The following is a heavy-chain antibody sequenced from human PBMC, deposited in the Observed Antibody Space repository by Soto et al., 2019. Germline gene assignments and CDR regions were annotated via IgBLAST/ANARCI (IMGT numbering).Heavy chain of an antibody. V-gene: IGHV4-39*01. D-gene: IGHD5-12*01. Sequence: SETLSLTCTVSGGSISSSSYYWGWIRQPPGKGPEWIGGIYYSGSTYYNPSLRSRVTISVDTSKNQFSLKLSSVTAADTAVYYCARQPNSGYDSFPYYYYGMDVWGQGTTVTVSS. CDR3: ARQPNSGYDSFPYYYYGMDV. J-gene: IGHJ6*02. CDR2: IYYSGST. CDR1: GGSISSSSYY.